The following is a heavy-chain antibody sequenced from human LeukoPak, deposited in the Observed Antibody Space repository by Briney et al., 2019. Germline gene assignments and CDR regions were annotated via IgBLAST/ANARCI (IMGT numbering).Heavy chain of an antibody. J-gene: IGHJ5*02. CDR2: IYFSGST. D-gene: IGHD6-13*01. CDR3: ARGGTQLGPRARFDP. Sequence: SSETLSLTCTVSGDSISRSNSYWGWIRQPPGKGLEWIGSIYFSGSTYYNPSLSRVTISVDTSKNQFSLKLNSMTAADTAVYYCARGGTQLGPRARFDPWGQGTLVTVSS. CDR1: GDSISRSNSY. V-gene: IGHV4-39*01.